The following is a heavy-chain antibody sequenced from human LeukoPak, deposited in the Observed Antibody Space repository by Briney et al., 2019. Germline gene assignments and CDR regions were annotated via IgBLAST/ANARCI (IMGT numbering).Heavy chain of an antibody. V-gene: IGHV4-59*01. D-gene: IGHD6-13*01. J-gene: IGHJ4*02. CDR1: GGSISSYY. Sequence: SETPSLTCTVSGGSISSYYWNWIRQPPGKGLEWIGYIYYSGSTNYNPSLKSRVTISVDTSKNQFSLKLSSVTAADTAVYYCARTASSSGYSSSWLYYFDYWGQGTLVTVSS. CDR2: IYYSGST. CDR3: ARTASSSGYSSSWLYYFDY.